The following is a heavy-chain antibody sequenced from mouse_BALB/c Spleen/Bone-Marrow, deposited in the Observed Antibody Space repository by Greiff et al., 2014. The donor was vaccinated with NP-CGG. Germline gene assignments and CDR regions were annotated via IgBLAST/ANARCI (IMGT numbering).Heavy chain of an antibody. CDR1: GFSLTSYG. Sequence: QVQLKESGPDLVAPSQSLSITCTVSGFSLTSYGVHWVRQPPGKGLEWLVVIWSDGSTTYNSALKSRLSISKDNSKSQVFLKMNSLQTDDTAMYYCARHDNDGYYRAYWGQGTLVTVAA. J-gene: IGHJ3*01. V-gene: IGHV2-6-2*01. D-gene: IGHD2-3*01. CDR3: ARHDNDGYYRAY. CDR2: IWSDGST.